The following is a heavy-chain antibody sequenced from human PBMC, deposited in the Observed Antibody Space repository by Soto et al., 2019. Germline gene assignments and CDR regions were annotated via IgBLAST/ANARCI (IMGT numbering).Heavy chain of an antibody. J-gene: IGHJ3*02. CDR1: GFTFSSYA. V-gene: IGHV3-30-3*01. CDR2: ISYDGSNK. CDR3: ARGTTVTTYGAFDI. D-gene: IGHD4-17*01. Sequence: QVQLVESGGGVVQPGRSLRLSCAASGFTFSSYAMHWVRQAPGKGLEWVAVISYDGSNKYYADSVKGRFTISRDNSKNTLYLQMNSLGAEDTAVYYCARGTTVTTYGAFDIWGQGTMVTVSS.